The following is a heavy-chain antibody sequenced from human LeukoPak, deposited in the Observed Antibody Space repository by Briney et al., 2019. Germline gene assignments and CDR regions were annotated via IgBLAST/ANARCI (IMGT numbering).Heavy chain of an antibody. CDR1: GYSISSGYY. CDR2: IHHSGT. D-gene: IGHD1-26*01. V-gene: IGHV4-38-2*02. CDR3: ARVSGSYYKAIDY. Sequence: PSETLSLTCTVSGYSISSGYYWGWIRQSPGKGLEWIGNIHHSGTYYNASLKSRATISEGTSNNQFSLKLSSVTAADTAVYFCARVSGSYYKAIDYWGQGTLVTVSS. J-gene: IGHJ4*02.